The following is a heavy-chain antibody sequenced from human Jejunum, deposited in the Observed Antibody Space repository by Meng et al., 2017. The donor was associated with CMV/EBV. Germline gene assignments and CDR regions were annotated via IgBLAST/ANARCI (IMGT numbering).Heavy chain of an antibody. V-gene: IGHV3-11*01. Sequence: SCVASGFTFSEYYMSWIRQAPGTGLEWVSYISSHGSSIYYADSVKGRFTVSRDNAKNSVYLQMNSLRAEDAAVYYCARNWGPIDYWGQGTLVTVSS. CDR1: GFTFSEYY. CDR3: ARNWGPIDY. J-gene: IGHJ4*02. D-gene: IGHD7-27*01. CDR2: ISSHGSSI.